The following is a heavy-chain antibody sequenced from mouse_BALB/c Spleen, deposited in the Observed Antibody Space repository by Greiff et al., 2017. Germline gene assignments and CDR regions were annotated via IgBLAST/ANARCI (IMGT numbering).Heavy chain of an antibody. CDR3: ARRYGNYAMDY. CDR2: INPSTGYT. J-gene: IGHJ4*01. CDR1: GYTFTSYW. Sequence: QVQLQQSGAELATPGASVKMSCKASGYTFTSYWMHWVKQRPGQGLEWIGYINPSTGYTEYNQKFKDKATLTADKSSSTAYMQLSSLTSEDSAVYYCARRYGNYAMDYWGQGTSVTVSS. V-gene: IGHV1-4*01. D-gene: IGHD2-10*02.